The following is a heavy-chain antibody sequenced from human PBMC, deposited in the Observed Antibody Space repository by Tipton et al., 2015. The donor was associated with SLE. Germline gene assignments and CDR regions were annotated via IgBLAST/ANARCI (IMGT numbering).Heavy chain of an antibody. Sequence: TLSLTCTVSGASISSGGYYWSWIRQHPGEGLEWIGYIYNSGSTYYNPSLKSRVTISVDTSKNQFSLKLSSVTAADTAVYYCARRGSYSGYYYYGMDVWGQGTTVTVSS. D-gene: IGHD1-26*01. J-gene: IGHJ6*02. CDR3: ARRGSYSGYYYYGMDV. CDR2: IYNSGST. V-gene: IGHV4-31*03. CDR1: GASISSGGYY.